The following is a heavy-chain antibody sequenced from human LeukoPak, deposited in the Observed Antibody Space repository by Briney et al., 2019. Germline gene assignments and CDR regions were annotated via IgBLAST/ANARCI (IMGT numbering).Heavy chain of an antibody. J-gene: IGHJ6*02. CDR1: GYTLTELS. CDR3: ARQDVEGGMDV. CDR2: FDPEDGET. V-gene: IGHV1-24*01. Sequence: ASVKVSCKVSGYTLTELSMHWVRQAPGKGLEWMGGFDPEDGETIYAQKFQGRVTMTRNTSISTAYMELSSLRSEDTAVYYCARQDVEGGMDVWSQGTTVTVSS.